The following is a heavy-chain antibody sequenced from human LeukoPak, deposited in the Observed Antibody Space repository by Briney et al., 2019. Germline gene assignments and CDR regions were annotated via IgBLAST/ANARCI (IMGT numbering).Heavy chain of an antibody. CDR3: AKGRFPDSSSSFLYYFDY. CDR2: IRYDGSNK. V-gene: IGHV3-30*02. D-gene: IGHD6-6*01. J-gene: IGHJ4*02. CDR1: GFTFSSYG. Sequence: GGSLRLSCAASGFTFSSYGMHWVRQAPGKGLGGVAFIRYDGSNKYYEDYVKGGFTISRDDSKNTLYLQMNSLRAEDTAVYYCAKGRFPDSSSSFLYYFDYWGQGTLVTVSS.